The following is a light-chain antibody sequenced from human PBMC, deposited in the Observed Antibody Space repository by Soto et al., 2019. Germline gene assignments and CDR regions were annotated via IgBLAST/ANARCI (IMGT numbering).Light chain of an antibody. CDR3: QQRSNWRGT. CDR2: DAS. J-gene: IGKJ4*01. V-gene: IGKV3-11*01. CDR1: QSVNKY. Sequence: EIVLTQSPATLSLSPGERATLSCRASQSVNKYLAWYQQKPGQAPRLLIYDASNRATGIPARFSGSGSGTDFTLTIGSLEAEDFAVYYRQQRSNWRGTFGGGTKVESK.